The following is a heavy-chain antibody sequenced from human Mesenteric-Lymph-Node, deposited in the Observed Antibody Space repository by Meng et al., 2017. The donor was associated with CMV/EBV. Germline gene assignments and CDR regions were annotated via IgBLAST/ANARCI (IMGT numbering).Heavy chain of an antibody. CDR3: ARDIPAASPHYDGMDV. D-gene: IGHD2-2*01. CDR2: ISNSGSTI. Sequence: GGSLRLSCAASGFTFSDYYMSWIRQAPGKGLEWVSSISNSGSTIHYADSVKGRFTISRDNAKNSLYLQMNSLRAEDTAVYYCARDIPAASPHYDGMDVWGQGTTVTVSS. V-gene: IGHV3-11*01. J-gene: IGHJ6*02. CDR1: GFTFSDYY.